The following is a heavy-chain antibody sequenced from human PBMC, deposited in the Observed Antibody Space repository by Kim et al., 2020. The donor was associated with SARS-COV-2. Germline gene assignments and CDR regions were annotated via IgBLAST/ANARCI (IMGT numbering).Heavy chain of an antibody. CDR2: IFSNDEK. D-gene: IGHD6-19*01. CDR1: GFSLSNARMG. Sequence: SGPTLVNPTETLTLTCTVSGFSLSNARMGVSWIRQPPGKALEWLAHIFSNDEKSYSTSLKSRLTISKDTSKSQVVLTMTNMDPVDTATYYCAMYSIAVAAHSWFDPWGQGTLVTVSS. V-gene: IGHV2-26*01. CDR3: AMYSIAVAAHSWFDP. J-gene: IGHJ5*02.